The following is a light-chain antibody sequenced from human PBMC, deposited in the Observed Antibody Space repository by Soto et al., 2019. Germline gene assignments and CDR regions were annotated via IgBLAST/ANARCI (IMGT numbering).Light chain of an antibody. CDR1: SSNIGSNY. CDR3: AAWDDSLRGV. Sequence: QSVLTQPPSASGTPGQRVTVSCSGSSSNIGSNYVYWYQQVPGTAPKLLIYRNNQRPSGVPGRFSGSKSGTSASLAISGLRSEDAADYYCAAWDDSLRGVFGGGTKLTVL. J-gene: IGLJ3*02. CDR2: RNN. V-gene: IGLV1-47*01.